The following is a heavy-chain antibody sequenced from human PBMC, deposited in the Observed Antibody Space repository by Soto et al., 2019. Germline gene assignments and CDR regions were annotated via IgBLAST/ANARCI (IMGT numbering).Heavy chain of an antibody. CDR1: GGSISSYY. J-gene: IGHJ4*02. CDR2: IYYSGST. V-gene: IGHV4-59*01. D-gene: IGHD1-26*01. Sequence: SETLSLTCTVSGGSISSYYWSWIRQPPGKGLEWIGYIYYSGSTNYNPSLKSRVTISVDTSKNQFSLKLSSVTAADTAVYYCARVGQGAGPTEGYFDYWGQGTLVTVSS. CDR3: ARVGQGAGPTEGYFDY.